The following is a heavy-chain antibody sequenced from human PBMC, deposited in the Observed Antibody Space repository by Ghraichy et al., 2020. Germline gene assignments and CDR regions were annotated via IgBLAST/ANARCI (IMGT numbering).Heavy chain of an antibody. CDR1: GFPFSGYS. D-gene: IGHD1-26*01. J-gene: IGHJ4*02. V-gene: IGHV3-21*01. CDR3: ARDGATRLRQADY. CDR2: ISSGSSYI. Sequence: GGSLRLSCAASGFPFSGYSMNWVRQAPGKGLEWVSSISSGSSYIYYADSVKGRFTISRDNAKNSLFLQMNSLRVEDTAVYYCARDGATRLRQADYWGQGTLVTVSS.